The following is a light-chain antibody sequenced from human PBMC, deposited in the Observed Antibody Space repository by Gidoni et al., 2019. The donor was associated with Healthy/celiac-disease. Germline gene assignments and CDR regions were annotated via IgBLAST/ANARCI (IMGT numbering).Light chain of an antibody. CDR3: QQRNSSPFT. J-gene: IGKJ4*01. Sequence: EIELTQSPATLSSSVGERVTLTCRASQSISSYLAWYQQKPGKAPRLLIYAASNWPSGIPARFSGSGSGTDFTLTISSLEPEDFAIYYCQQRNSSPFTFGRGTKLEIK. CDR1: QSISSY. V-gene: IGKV3-11*01. CDR2: AAS.